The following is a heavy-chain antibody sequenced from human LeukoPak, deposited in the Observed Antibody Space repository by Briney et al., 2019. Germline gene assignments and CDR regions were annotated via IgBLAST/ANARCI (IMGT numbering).Heavy chain of an antibody. CDR3: ARALSSGYYSLNY. Sequence: KPSETLSPTCAVYGGSFSGYYWSWIRQPPGKGLEWIGEINHSGSTNYNPSLKSRVTISVDTSKNQFSLKLSSVTAADTAVYYFARALSSGYYSLNYWGQGTLVTVPS. CDR2: INHSGST. V-gene: IGHV4-34*01. J-gene: IGHJ4*02. D-gene: IGHD3-22*01. CDR1: GGSFSGYY.